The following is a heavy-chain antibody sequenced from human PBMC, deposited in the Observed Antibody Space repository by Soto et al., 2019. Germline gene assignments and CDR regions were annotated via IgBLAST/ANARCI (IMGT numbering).Heavy chain of an antibody. V-gene: IGHV1-2*02. D-gene: IGHD1-26*01. CDR3: ARRGPRIVGYGMDV. J-gene: IGHJ6*02. CDR1: GYTFTGYY. CDR2: INPNSGGT. Sequence: ASVKVSCKASGYTFTGYYMHWVRQAPGQGLEWMGWINPNSGGTNYAQKFQGRVTMTRDTSISTAYMELSRLRSDDTAVYYCARRGPRIVGYGMDVWGQGTTVTVSS.